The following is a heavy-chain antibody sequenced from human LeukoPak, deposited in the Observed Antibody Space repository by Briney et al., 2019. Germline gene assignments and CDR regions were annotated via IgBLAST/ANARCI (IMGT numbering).Heavy chain of an antibody. CDR2: ISWDSGHS. CDR1: GFTFDDYA. D-gene: IGHD1-7*01. Sequence: GGSLRLSCAASGFTFDDYAMHWVRQAPGKGLEWVSSISWDSGHSVHADAVQGRFTISRDNAKNSLYLQMNNLRPEDTALYYCIKDLRLDLHLDTFEIWGQETMVTVSS. J-gene: IGHJ3*02. V-gene: IGHV3-9*01. CDR3: IKDLRLDLHLDTFEI.